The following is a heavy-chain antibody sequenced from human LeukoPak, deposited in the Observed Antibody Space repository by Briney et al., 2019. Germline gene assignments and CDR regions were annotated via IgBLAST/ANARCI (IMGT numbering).Heavy chain of an antibody. D-gene: IGHD3-16*01. CDR2: IYYSGSI. V-gene: IGHV4-39*01. CDR3: ARLVWSYSYYFDY. CDR1: GGSISSSNYY. J-gene: IGHJ4*02. Sequence: SETLSLTCTVSGGSISSSNYYWGWIRQPPGKGLEWIGSIYYSGSIYCNPSLKSRVTISVDTSKNQFSLKLSSVTAADTAVYYCARLVWSYSYYFDYWGQGTLVTVSS.